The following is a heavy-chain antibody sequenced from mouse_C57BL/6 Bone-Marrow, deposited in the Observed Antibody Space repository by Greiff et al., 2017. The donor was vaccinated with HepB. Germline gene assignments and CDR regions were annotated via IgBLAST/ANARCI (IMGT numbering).Heavy chain of an antibody. J-gene: IGHJ2*01. CDR1: GYTFTGYW. V-gene: IGHV1-9*01. CDR2: ILPGSGST. D-gene: IGHD2-5*01. Sequence: QVQLQQSGAELMKPGASVKLSCKATGYTFTGYWIEWVKQRPGHGLEWIGEILPGSGSTNYNEKFKGKATFTADTSSNTAYMQLSSLTTEDSAIYYCAGRDYSNYEGDYFDYWGQGTTLTVSS. CDR3: AGRDYSNYEGDYFDY.